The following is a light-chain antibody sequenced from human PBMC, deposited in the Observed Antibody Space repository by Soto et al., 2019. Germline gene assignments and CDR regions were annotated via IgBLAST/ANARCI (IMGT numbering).Light chain of an antibody. CDR1: TSDVGGFDS. J-gene: IGLJ2*01. CDR3: SSYTTSGTLV. Sequence: QSALTQPASVSGSPGQSITISCTATTSDVGGFDSVSWYQQHPGTAPRVIIYEVSNRPSGVSYRFSGSKSANTASLTISGLQADDEADYYCSSYTTSGTLVFGGGTKVTVL. CDR2: EVS. V-gene: IGLV2-14*01.